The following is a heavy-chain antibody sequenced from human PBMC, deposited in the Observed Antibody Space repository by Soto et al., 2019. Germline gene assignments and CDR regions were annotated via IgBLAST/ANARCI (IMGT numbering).Heavy chain of an antibody. Sequence: ASVKVSCKASGYTFTAYYIHWVRQAPGQGLQWVGWINPNSGGTIYAQKFQGRVTLTRDTSITTAHMDLSGLRSDDTAIYYCAKESSSGWSPFDSWGQGTLVTVSS. V-gene: IGHV1-2*02. D-gene: IGHD6-19*01. J-gene: IGHJ4*02. CDR2: INPNSGGT. CDR3: AKESSSGWSPFDS. CDR1: GYTFTAYY.